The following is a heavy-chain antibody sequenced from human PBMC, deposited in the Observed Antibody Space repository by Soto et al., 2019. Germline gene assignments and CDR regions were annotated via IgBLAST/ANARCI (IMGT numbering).Heavy chain of an antibody. Sequence: GASMKVSSRAIGYTCNPDSMPWKLDVLGQVLEWMGTIYPVGVNIGYAQKFKGRVTMTKYTSTSTVYMELNSLTSEDTAVYYCARDQSWHDLVWWFDPWG. CDR2: IYPVGVNI. CDR1: GYTCNPDS. J-gene: IGHJ5*02. V-gene: IGHV1-46*02. D-gene: IGHD1-1*01. CDR3: ARDQSWHDLVWWFDP.